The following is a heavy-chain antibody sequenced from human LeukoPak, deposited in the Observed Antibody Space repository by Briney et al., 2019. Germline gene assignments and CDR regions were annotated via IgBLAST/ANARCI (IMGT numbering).Heavy chain of an antibody. CDR1: GGSISSSSYY. CDR3: ARHYYDSSGYLFDY. V-gene: IGHV4-39*01. D-gene: IGHD3-22*01. Sequence: SETLSLTCTVSGGSISSSSYYWGWIRQPPGKGLEWIGSIYYSGSTYYNPSLKSRVTISVDTSKNQFSLKLSSVTAADMAVYYCARHYYDSSGYLFDYWGQGTLVTVSS. CDR2: IYYSGST. J-gene: IGHJ4*02.